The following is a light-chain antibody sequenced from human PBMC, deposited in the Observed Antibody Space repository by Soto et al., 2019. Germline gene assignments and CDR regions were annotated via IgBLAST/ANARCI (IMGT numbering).Light chain of an antibody. CDR3: QQYHKWPPIT. CDR2: GAS. CDR1: QSVDGY. J-gene: IGKJ5*01. Sequence: EVVMTQSPGTLDGSRGESATLSCGASQSVDGYLAWYQQKPGQAPRLLIYGASTRATGVTARFRGGGSGTEFTLTISSLQSEDPAVYYCQQYHKWPPITFGQGTRLEIK. V-gene: IGKV3-15*01.